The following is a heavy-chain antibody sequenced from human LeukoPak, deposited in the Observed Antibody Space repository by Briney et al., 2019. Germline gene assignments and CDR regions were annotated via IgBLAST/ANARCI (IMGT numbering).Heavy chain of an antibody. CDR1: GGSISSGGYY. V-gene: IGHV4-31*03. J-gene: IGHJ3*02. CDR2: IYDSGST. Sequence: SETLSLTCTVSGGSISSGGYYWSWIRQHPGKGLEWIGYIYDSGSTYYNPSLKSRVTISVDTSKNQFSLKLSSVTAADTAVYYCARDDLYCSSTSCHAFDIWGQGTMVTVSS. CDR3: ARDDLYCSSTSCHAFDI. D-gene: IGHD2-2*01.